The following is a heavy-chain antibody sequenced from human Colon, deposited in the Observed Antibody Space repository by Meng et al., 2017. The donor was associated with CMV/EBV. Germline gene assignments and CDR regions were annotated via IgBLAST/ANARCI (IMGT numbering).Heavy chain of an antibody. Sequence: KASGYTFTSYDIHWVRQATGQGLEWMGWMNPNSGNTGYAQKFQSRVTMTRNTSISTAYMELSSLRSEDTAVYYCARGLYGGNSGYFQHWGQGTLVTVSS. V-gene: IGHV1-8*01. CDR3: ARGLYGGNSGYFQH. CDR1: GYTFTSYD. CDR2: MNPNSGNT. J-gene: IGHJ1*01. D-gene: IGHD4-23*01.